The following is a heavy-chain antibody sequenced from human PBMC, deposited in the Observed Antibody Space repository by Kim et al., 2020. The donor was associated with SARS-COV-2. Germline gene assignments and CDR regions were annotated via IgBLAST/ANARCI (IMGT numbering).Heavy chain of an antibody. CDR2: INPNSGGT. D-gene: IGHD2-15*01. CDR3: ARSLLLVAATVDY. J-gene: IGHJ4*02. V-gene: IGHV1-2*02. CDR1: GYIFTGYY. Sequence: ASVKVSCKASGYIFTGYYMNWVRQAPGQGLEWMGWINPNSGGTNYAQKLQGRVTMTRDTSISTAYMELSRLTSDDTAVYYCARSLLLVAATVDYWGQGTLLTVSS.